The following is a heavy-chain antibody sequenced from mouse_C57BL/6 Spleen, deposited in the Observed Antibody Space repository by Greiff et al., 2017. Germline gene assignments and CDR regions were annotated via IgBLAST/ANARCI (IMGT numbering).Heavy chain of an antibody. CDR3: ARDYGSLYGYFDV. J-gene: IGHJ1*03. CDR1: GFNIKDYY. CDR2: IDPEDGET. D-gene: IGHD1-1*01. Sequence: EVQLKESGAELVKPGASVKLSCTASGFNIKDYYMHWVKQRTEKGLEWIGRIDPEDGETKYAPKFQGKATITADTSSNTAYLQLSSLTSEDTAVYYCARDYGSLYGYFDVWGTGTTVTVSS. V-gene: IGHV14-2*01.